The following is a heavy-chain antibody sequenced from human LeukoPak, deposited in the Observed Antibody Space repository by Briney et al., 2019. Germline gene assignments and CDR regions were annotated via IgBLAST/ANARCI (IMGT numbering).Heavy chain of an antibody. V-gene: IGHV4-59*08. J-gene: IGHJ6*02. D-gene: IGHD6-19*01. Sequence: SETLSLTCTVSGGSISSYYWSWIRQPPGKGLEWIGYIYYSGSTNCNPSLKSRVTISVDTSKNQFSLKLSSVTAADTAVYYCARHEGGQWLGYYYYYGMDVWGQGTTVTVSS. CDR1: GGSISSYY. CDR3: ARHEGGQWLGYYYYYGMDV. CDR2: IYYSGST.